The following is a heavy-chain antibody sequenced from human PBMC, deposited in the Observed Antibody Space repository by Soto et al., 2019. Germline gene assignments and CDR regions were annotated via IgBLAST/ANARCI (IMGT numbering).Heavy chain of an antibody. CDR3: ATLPPRIVVSLLPIPT. CDR1: GGSIISYY. V-gene: IGHV4-59*01. D-gene: IGHD2-21*01. CDR2: IYFSGST. J-gene: IGHJ5*02. Sequence: PSETLSLTCTVSGGSIISYYWSWIRQPPGKGLEWIGYIYFSGSTIYNPSHRSRVTMSVDTSKNHFSLKLSSVTAADTALYYCATLPPRIVVSLLPIPTWGQGILVTVSS.